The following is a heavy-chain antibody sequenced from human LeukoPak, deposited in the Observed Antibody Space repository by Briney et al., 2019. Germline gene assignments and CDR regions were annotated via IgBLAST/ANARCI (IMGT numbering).Heavy chain of an antibody. J-gene: IGHJ5*02. CDR3: AREESPPGAYYGSAPNTNWFDP. Sequence: ASVKVSCKASGGTFSSYAISWVRQAPGQGLEWMGGIIPIFGTANYAQKFQGRVTITTDESTSTAYMELSSLRSEDTAVYYCAREESPPGAYYGSAPNTNWFDPWGQGTLVTVSS. V-gene: IGHV1-69*05. CDR1: GGTFSSYA. CDR2: IIPIFGTA. D-gene: IGHD3-10*01.